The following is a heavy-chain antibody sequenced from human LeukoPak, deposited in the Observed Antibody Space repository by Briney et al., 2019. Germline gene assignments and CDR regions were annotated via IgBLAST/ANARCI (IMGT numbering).Heavy chain of an antibody. Sequence: GASVKVSCKASGGTFSSYTISWVRQAPGQGLEWMGGIIPILRTPNYAQKFQGRVTITADESTTTAYMELSSLRSEDTAVYYCAGGLIRGVIRPHYYYATDVWGKGTTVTVSS. CDR2: IIPILRTP. CDR3: AGGLIRGVIRPHYYYATDV. CDR1: GGTFSSYT. V-gene: IGHV1-69*16. D-gene: IGHD3-10*01. J-gene: IGHJ6*04.